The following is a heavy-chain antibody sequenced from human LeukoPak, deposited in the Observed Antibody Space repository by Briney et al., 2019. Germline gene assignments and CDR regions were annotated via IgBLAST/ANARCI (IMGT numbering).Heavy chain of an antibody. V-gene: IGHV1-46*01. D-gene: IGHD3-22*01. Sequence: ASVKVSCKASGYTFTSYYMHWVRQAPGQGLEWMGIINPSGGSTSYAQKFQGRVTMTTDTSTSTAYMELRSLRSDDTAVYYCASGNYYDSSGYYEAPYYYYGMDVWGQGTTVTVSS. J-gene: IGHJ6*02. CDR1: GYTFTSYY. CDR3: ASGNYYDSSGYYEAPYYYYGMDV. CDR2: INPSGGST.